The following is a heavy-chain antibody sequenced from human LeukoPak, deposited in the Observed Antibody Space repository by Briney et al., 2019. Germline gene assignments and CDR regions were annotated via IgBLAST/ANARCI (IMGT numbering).Heavy chain of an antibody. CDR1: GFTFSNAW. CDR3: TTDSGDTAMVDY. D-gene: IGHD5-18*01. Sequence: MAGGSLRLSCAASGFTFSNAWMSWVRQAPGKGLEWVGGIKSKTDGGTTDYAAPVKGRFTISRDDSKNTLYLQMNSLKTEDTAVYYCTTDSGDTAMVDYWGQGTLVTVSS. CDR2: IKSKTDGGTT. V-gene: IGHV3-15*01. J-gene: IGHJ4*02.